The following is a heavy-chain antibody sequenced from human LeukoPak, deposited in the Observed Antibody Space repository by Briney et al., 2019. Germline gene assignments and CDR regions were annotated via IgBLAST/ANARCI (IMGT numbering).Heavy chain of an antibody. J-gene: IGHJ4*02. CDR2: MNPNSGNT. Sequence: ASVKVSCKASGYTFTSYDINWVRQATGQGLEWMGWMNPNSGNTGYAQKFQGRVTITRDTSASTAYMELSSLRSEDTAVYYCARDQPSSSWFHFDYWGQGTLVTVSS. CDR1: GYTFTSYD. D-gene: IGHD6-13*01. CDR3: ARDQPSSSWFHFDY. V-gene: IGHV1-8*01.